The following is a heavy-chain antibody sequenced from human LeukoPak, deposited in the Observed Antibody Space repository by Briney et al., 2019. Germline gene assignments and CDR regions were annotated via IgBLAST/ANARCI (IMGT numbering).Heavy chain of an antibody. CDR2: IYYSGST. J-gene: IGHJ6*03. V-gene: IGHV4-59*08. CDR3: ARSGRLGGYSYEYYMDV. Sequence: TASETLSLTWTVSCGSISSYYWSWIRQPPGKGLEWIGYIYYSGSTNYNPPLKSRVTISVDTSKNQFSLKLSSVTAADTAVYYCARSGRLGGYSYEYYMDVWGKGTTVTVSS. CDR1: CGSISSYY. D-gene: IGHD5-18*01.